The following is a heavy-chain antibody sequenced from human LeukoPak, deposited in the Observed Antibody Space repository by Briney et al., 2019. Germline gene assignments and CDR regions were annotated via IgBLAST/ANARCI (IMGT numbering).Heavy chain of an antibody. Sequence: GGSLRLSCAASGFTLSNYAMNWVRQAPGKGLEWVSAISGSGGSTYYADSVEGRFTISRDNSKNTLYLQMHSLRVEDTAVYYCARSPLWGQGTLVTVSS. CDR1: GFTLSNYA. CDR2: ISGSGGST. J-gene: IGHJ4*02. V-gene: IGHV3-23*01. CDR3: ARSPL.